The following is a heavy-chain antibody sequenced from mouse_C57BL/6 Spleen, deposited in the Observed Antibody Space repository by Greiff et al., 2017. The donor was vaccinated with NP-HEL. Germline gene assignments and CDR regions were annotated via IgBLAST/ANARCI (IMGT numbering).Heavy chain of an antibody. V-gene: IGHV1-9*01. CDR2: ILPGSGST. J-gene: IGHJ3*01. D-gene: IGHD2-3*01. Sequence: QVQLKESGAELMKPGASVKLSCKATGYTFTGYWIEWVKQRPGHGLEWIGEILPGSGSTNYNEKFKGKATFTADTSSNTAYMQLGSLTTEDSAIYYCARGGYSAWFAYWGQGTLVTVSA. CDR3: ARGGYSAWFAY. CDR1: GYTFTGYW.